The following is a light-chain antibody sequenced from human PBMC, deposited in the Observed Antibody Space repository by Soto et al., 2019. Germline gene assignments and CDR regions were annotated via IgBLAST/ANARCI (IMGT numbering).Light chain of an antibody. V-gene: IGKV1-5*01. Sequence: RVTIACRASQSISDWLAWYQQKPGKVPQLLIYGASRLESGVPSRFSGRGSGTEFTLTIGGLQPDDFATYYCQHYNAFPWAFGQGTKVDIK. CDR3: QHYNAFPWA. CDR2: GAS. CDR1: QSISDW. J-gene: IGKJ1*01.